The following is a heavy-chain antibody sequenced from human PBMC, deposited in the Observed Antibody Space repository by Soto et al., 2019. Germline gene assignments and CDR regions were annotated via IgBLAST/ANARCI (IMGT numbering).Heavy chain of an antibody. CDR3: ARAPGGETGTSYGMDV. CDR1: GFTFSSYA. Sequence: QVQLVESGGGVVQPGRSLRLSCAASGFTFSSYAMHWVRQAPGKGLEWVAVISYDGSNKYYADSVKGRFTISRDNSKNTLYLQMNSLRAEDTAVYYCARAPGGETGTSYGMDVWGQGTTVTVSS. V-gene: IGHV3-30-3*01. D-gene: IGHD1-1*01. CDR2: ISYDGSNK. J-gene: IGHJ6*02.